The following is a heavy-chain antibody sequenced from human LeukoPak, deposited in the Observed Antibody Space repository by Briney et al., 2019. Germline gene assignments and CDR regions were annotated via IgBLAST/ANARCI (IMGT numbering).Heavy chain of an antibody. CDR3: AKEGGTYDFFGGFFDY. CDR2: ISGSGGSI. V-gene: IGHV3-23*01. D-gene: IGHD3-3*01. J-gene: IGHJ4*02. Sequence: GGSPRLSCSAFGFTFSSYAMSWVRQAPGKGLEWVSVISGSGGSIYYADSVKGRFTISRDNSKNTLYLQMNSLRAEDTAIYYCAKEGGTYDFFGGFFDYWGQGTLVTVSS. CDR1: GFTFSSYA.